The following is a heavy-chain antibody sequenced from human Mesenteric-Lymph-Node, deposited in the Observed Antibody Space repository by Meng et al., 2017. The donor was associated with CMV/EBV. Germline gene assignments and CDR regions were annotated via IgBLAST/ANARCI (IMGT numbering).Heavy chain of an antibody. CDR2: ISRSSSNI. D-gene: IGHD7-27*01. V-gene: IGHV3-48*04. Sequence: GGSLRLSCAASGFSFSSYSMNWVRQAPGKGLEWVSYISRSSSNIYYADSVKGRFTISRDNAKNSLYLQMNSLRVEDTAVCYCARVNWGDFYYYYGMDVWGQGTTVTVSS. CDR3: ARVNWGDFYYYYGMDV. J-gene: IGHJ6*02. CDR1: GFSFSSYS.